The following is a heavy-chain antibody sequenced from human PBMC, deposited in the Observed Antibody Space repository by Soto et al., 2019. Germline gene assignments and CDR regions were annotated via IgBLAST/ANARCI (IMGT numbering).Heavy chain of an antibody. CDR3: ARVSVDVPE. V-gene: IGHV1-2*02. CDR1: GPTFIAYY. Sequence: QLVQSGAGVKKLGASVRVSCKTSGPTFIAYYIHWVRRAPGQGLEWMGWIDPKSGGTTYEQKFLGRVTMTRDTSINTAYMDLNRLTSDDTAVYYCARVSVDVPEWGQGTLITVSS. D-gene: IGHD5-12*01. J-gene: IGHJ4*02. CDR2: IDPKSGGT.